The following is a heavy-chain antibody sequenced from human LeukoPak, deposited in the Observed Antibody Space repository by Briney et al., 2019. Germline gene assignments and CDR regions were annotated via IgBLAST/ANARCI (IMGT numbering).Heavy chain of an antibody. Sequence: SETLSLTCTVSGGSISSYYWSWIRQPPGKGLEWIGYIYYSGSTNYNPSLKSRVTISVDTSKNQFSLRLSSVTAADTAVYYCARGGVMDYYYGMDVWGQGTTVTVSS. CDR2: IYYSGST. CDR1: GGSISSYY. J-gene: IGHJ6*02. D-gene: IGHD3-16*01. V-gene: IGHV4-59*01. CDR3: ARGGVMDYYYGMDV.